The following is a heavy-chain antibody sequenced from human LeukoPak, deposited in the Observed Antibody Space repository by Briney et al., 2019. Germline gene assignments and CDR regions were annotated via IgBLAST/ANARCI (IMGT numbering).Heavy chain of an antibody. CDR1: GGSISSYY. J-gene: IGHJ4*02. D-gene: IGHD4-23*01. Sequence: PSETLSLTCTVSGGSISSYYWSWIRQPPGKGLEWIGYIYYSGSTNYNPSLKSRVTISVDTSKNQFSLKLSSVTAADTAVYYCARDTAGGGNYDYWGQGTLVTVSS. CDR2: IYYSGST. CDR3: ARDTAGGGNYDY. V-gene: IGHV4-59*01.